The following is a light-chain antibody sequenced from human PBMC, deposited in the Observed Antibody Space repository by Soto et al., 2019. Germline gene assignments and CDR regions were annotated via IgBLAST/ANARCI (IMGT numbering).Light chain of an antibody. CDR1: QSIITW. Sequence: DIHMTLSPSTLSASVGDRVTISCRASQSIITWLAWYQQKPGKAPKLLIYDASSLQSGVPSRFSGSGSGTEFTLTISCLQSEDFATYYCQQYYSYPALTFGGGTKVDI. CDR2: DAS. J-gene: IGKJ4*01. V-gene: IGKV1-5*01. CDR3: QQYYSYPALT.